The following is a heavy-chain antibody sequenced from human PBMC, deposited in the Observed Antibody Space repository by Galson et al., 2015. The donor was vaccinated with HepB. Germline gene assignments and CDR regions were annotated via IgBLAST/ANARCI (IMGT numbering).Heavy chain of an antibody. J-gene: IGHJ6*02. CDR2: ITSNTEGGTT. D-gene: IGHD6-13*01. CDR3: TTYCGYSSSWSVNYQNHGMDV. CDR1: GFTFCNAR. Sequence: SLRLSCAASGFTFCNARMIWVRQAPGKGLEWVGCITSNTEGGTTDYAAPVNGSFTFSRDDSQNSLNLQMNSLKTEDTGVYYCTTYCGYSSSWSVNYQNHGMDVWGQGTTVTVSS. V-gene: IGHV3-15*01.